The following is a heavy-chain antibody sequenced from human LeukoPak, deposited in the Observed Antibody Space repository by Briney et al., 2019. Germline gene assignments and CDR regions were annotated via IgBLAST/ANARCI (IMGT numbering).Heavy chain of an antibody. CDR2: IIPIFGTA. V-gene: IGHV1-69*05. D-gene: IGHD2-8*01. CDR1: GGTFSSYA. CDR3: ASDNVFRSPYWFDP. Sequence: GASVKVSCKASGGTFSSYAISWVRQASGQGLDWMGGIIPIFGTANYAQKFQGRVTITTDESTRTAYMELSSLRSEDTAVYYSASDNVFRSPYWFDPWGQGTLVTVSS. J-gene: IGHJ5*02.